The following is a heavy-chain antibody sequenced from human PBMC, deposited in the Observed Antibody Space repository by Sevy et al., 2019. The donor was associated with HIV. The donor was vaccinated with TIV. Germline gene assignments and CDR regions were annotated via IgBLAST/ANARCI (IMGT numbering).Heavy chain of an antibody. V-gene: IGHV3-30*18. CDR1: GFTFSSYG. Sequence: GGSLRLSCAASGFTFSSYGMHWVRQAPGKGLEWVAVISYDGSNKYYADSVKGRFTISRDNSKNTLYLQMNSLRAEDTAGYYCAKVEDIVVVPAAFYYYYGMDVWGQGTTVTVSS. J-gene: IGHJ6*02. D-gene: IGHD2-2*01. CDR3: AKVEDIVVVPAAFYYYYGMDV. CDR2: ISYDGSNK.